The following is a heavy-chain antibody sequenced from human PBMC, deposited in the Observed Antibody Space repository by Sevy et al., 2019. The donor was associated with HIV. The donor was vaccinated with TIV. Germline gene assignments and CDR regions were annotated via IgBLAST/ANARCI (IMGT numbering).Heavy chain of an antibody. CDR2: IWYDGSNK. CDR3: ARERTTVTTWYYFDY. D-gene: IGHD4-4*01. V-gene: IGHV3-33*01. CDR1: GFTFSSYG. J-gene: IGHJ4*02. Sequence: GGSLRLSCAASGFTFSSYGMHWVRQAPGKGLEWVAVIWYDGSNKYYADSVKGRFTISRDNSKNTLYLQMNSLRAEDTAVYYCARERTTVTTWYYFDYWGQGTPVTVSS.